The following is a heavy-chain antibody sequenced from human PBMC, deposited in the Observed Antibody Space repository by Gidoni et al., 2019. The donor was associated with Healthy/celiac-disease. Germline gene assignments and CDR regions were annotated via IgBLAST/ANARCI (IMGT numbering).Heavy chain of an antibody. CDR2: IRSKAYGGTT. D-gene: IGHD3-22*01. V-gene: IGHV3-49*04. J-gene: IGHJ3*02. CDR3: TRGALITMIVVVIPGAFDI. Sequence: EVQLVESGGGVVQPGRSLRLSCTASGFTFGDYAMSWVRQAPGKGLEWVGFIRSKAYGGTTEYAASVKGRFTISRDDSKSIAYLQMNSLKTEDTAVYYCTRGALITMIVVVIPGAFDIWGQGTMVTVSS. CDR1: GFTFGDYA.